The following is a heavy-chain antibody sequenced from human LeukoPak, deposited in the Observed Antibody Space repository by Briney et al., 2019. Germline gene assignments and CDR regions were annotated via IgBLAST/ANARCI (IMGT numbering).Heavy chain of an antibody. V-gene: IGHV4-39*01. Sequence: KPSETLSLTCTVSGGSISSSSYYWGWIRQPPGQGLEWIGGIYYSGSTYYNPSLKSRVTISVDTSKNQFSLKLSSVTAADTAVYYCARQNYDFWSGYYAYYYYGMDVWGQGTTVTVSS. J-gene: IGHJ6*02. CDR3: ARQNYDFWSGYYAYYYYGMDV. CDR1: GGSISSSSYY. D-gene: IGHD3-3*01. CDR2: IYYSGST.